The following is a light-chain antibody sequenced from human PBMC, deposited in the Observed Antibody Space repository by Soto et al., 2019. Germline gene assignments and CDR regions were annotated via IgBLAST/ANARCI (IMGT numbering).Light chain of an antibody. CDR1: QSVSSN. CDR2: GAS. Sequence: EIVLTQSPATLSVSPGERATLSCRASQSVSSNLAWYQQKPGQAPRLLIYGASTRATGIPARFSGSGSGTEFTLTISSQQSEDFAAYYCQHYNNWPETFGQGTKWIS. V-gene: IGKV3-15*01. CDR3: QHYNNWPET. J-gene: IGKJ1*01.